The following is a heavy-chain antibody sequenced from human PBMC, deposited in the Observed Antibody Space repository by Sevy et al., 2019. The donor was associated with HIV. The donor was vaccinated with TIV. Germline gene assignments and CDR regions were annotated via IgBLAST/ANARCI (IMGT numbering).Heavy chain of an antibody. J-gene: IGHJ3*02. CDR2: INWNSGTT. CDR3: AKVGPTFFIRWGAFDM. D-gene: IGHD7-27*01. CDR1: GFTFSSYA. V-gene: IGHV3-9*01. Sequence: GGSLRLSCTTSGFTFSSYAMHWVRQAPGNGLEWVSGINWNSGTTDYADSVKGRFTISRDNAENSLFLQMTSLRPEDTGLYYCAKVGPTFFIRWGAFDMWGQGTMVTVSS.